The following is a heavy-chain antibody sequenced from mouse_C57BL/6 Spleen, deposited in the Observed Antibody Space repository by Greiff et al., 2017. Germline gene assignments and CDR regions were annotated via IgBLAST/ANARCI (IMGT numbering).Heavy chain of an antibody. CDR1: GYTFTSYW. CDR3: ARGGLGRGEAHDMDY. J-gene: IGHJ2*01. Sequence: QVQLQQPGAELVRPGTSVKLSCKASGYTFTSYWMHWVKQRPGQGLEWIGVIDPSDSYTNYNQKFKGKATMTVDTSSSPAYMQLSSLPSEDSAVYYYARGGLGRGEAHDMDYWGQGTTLTVSS. D-gene: IGHD4-1*01. CDR2: IDPSDSYT. V-gene: IGHV1-59*01.